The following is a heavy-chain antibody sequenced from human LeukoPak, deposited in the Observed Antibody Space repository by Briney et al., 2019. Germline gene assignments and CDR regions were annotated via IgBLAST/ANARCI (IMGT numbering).Heavy chain of an antibody. J-gene: IGHJ6*03. CDR2: IKSKTDGGTT. Sequence: PGGSLRLSCAASGFTFSNAWMSWVRQAPGKGLEWVGRIKSKTDGGTTDYAAPVKGRFTISRDDSKNTLYLQMNSLKTEDTAVYYCTTGVSSAVAGTADYYYYYMDVWGKGTTVTVSS. V-gene: IGHV3-15*01. D-gene: IGHD6-19*01. CDR3: TTGVSSAVAGTADYYYYYMDV. CDR1: GFTFSNAW.